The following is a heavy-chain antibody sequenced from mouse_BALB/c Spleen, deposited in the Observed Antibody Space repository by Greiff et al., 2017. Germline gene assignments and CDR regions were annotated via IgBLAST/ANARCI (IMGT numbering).Heavy chain of an antibody. J-gene: IGHJ4*01. Sequence: EVMLVESGGGLVKPGGSLKLSCAASGFTFSSYTMSWVRQTPEKRLEWVATISSGGSYTYYPDSVKGRFTISRDNAKNTLYLQMSSLKSEDTAMYYCTRDGPTYYAMDYWGQGTSVTVSS. CDR2: ISSGGSYT. V-gene: IGHV5-6-4*01. CDR3: TRDGPTYYAMDY. CDR1: GFTFSSYT.